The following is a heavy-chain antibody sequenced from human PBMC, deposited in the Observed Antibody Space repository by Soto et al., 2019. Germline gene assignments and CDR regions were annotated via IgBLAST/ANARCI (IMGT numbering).Heavy chain of an antibody. CDR1: GYTFTSYA. D-gene: IGHD3-3*01. CDR2: INAGNGNT. J-gene: IGHJ6*02. V-gene: IGHV1-3*01. CDR3: ARGPDYDFWSGYSHPLYYYYGMDV. Sequence: EASVKVSCKASGYTFTSYAMHWVRQAPGQRLEWMGWINAGNGNTKYSQKFQGRVTITRDTSASTAYMELSSLRSEDTAVYYCARGPDYDFWSGYSHPLYYYYGMDVWGQGTTVTVSS.